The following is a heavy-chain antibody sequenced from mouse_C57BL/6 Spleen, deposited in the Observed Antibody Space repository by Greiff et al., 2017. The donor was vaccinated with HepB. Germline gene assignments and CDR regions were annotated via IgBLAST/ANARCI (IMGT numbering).Heavy chain of an antibody. Sequence: QVQLKQSGAELVRPGASVTLSCKASGYTFTDYEMHWVKQTPVHGLEWIGAIDPETGGTAYNQKFKGKAILTADKSSSTAYMELRSLTSEDSAVYYCTRDGNYVALDYWGQGTTLTVSS. CDR2: IDPETGGT. D-gene: IGHD2-1*01. CDR3: TRDGNYVALDY. V-gene: IGHV1-15*01. CDR1: GYTFTDYE. J-gene: IGHJ2*01.